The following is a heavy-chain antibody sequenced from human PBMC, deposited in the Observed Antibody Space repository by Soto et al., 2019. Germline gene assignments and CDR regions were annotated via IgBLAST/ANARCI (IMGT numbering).Heavy chain of an antibody. V-gene: IGHV3-23*01. CDR2: ISGSGDDT. CDR3: ANPIPKTGTTLGF. J-gene: IGHJ4*02. Sequence: PGGSLRLSCVASVFTFSNFAMAWVRQAPGEGLEWVSAISGSGDDTFYADSMKGRFTISRDNSKDTLYLQINSLRAEDTAVYYCANPIPKTGTTLGFWGQGTLVTVSS. CDR1: VFTFSNFA. D-gene: IGHD1-1*01.